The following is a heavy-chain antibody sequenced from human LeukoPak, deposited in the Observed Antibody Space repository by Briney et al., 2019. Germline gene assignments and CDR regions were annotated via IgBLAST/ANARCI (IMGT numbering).Heavy chain of an antibody. D-gene: IGHD5-18*01. CDR2: ISSSSSYI. Sequence: PGGSLRLSCAASGFTFSSYSMNWVRQAPGKGLEWVSSISSSSSYIYYADSVKGRFTISRDNAKNSLYLQMNSLRVEDTAVYYCAREQRGYSYGYDYWGQGTLVTVSS. J-gene: IGHJ4*02. CDR1: GFTFSSYS. V-gene: IGHV3-21*01. CDR3: AREQRGYSYGYDY.